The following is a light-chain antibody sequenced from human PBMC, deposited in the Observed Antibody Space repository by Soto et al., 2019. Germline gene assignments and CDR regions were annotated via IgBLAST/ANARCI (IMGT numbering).Light chain of an antibody. CDR2: EGS. Sequence: QSALTQPASVSGSPGQSITISCTGTSSDVGSYNLVSWYQQHPGKAPKLMIYEGSKRPSGVSNRFSGSKSVNTASLTISGLQAEDEADYYCCSYAGSSTPYVFGTGTNSPS. CDR3: CSYAGSSTPYV. J-gene: IGLJ1*01. CDR1: SSDVGSYNL. V-gene: IGLV2-23*01.